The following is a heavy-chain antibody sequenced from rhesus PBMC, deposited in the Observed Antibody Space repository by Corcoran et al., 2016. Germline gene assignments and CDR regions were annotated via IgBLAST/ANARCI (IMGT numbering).Heavy chain of an antibody. CDR2: VDPEDGEA. CDR1: GYTFTDYY. J-gene: IGHJ4*01. CDR3: ARGYCIGSDCYAYFDY. Sequence: EVQLVQSGAEVKKPGASVKISCKASGYTFTDYYVHWVRQAPRKGLEWMGRVDPEDGEAIHAQKFQDRVTITADTSTDTAYMELSSLRSEDTAVYYCARGYCIGSDCYAYFDYWGQGVLVTVSS. V-gene: IGHV1-111*02. D-gene: IGHD2-21*01.